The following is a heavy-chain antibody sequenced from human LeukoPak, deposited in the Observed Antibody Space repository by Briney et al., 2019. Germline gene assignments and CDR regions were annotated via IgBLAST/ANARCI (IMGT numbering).Heavy chain of an antibody. J-gene: IGHJ1*01. CDR1: GYSFTNYW. CDR2: IYPGDSDI. D-gene: IGHD2-15*01. Sequence: GESLKISCKGSGYSFTNYWIGWVRQMPGKGLEWMGIIYPGDSDIRYSPSFQGQVTISADKSISTAYLQWSSLKASDTAMYYCARPKSYCSGGICYPVYFHHWGQGTLVTVSS. CDR3: ARPKSYCSGGICYPVYFHH. V-gene: IGHV5-51*01.